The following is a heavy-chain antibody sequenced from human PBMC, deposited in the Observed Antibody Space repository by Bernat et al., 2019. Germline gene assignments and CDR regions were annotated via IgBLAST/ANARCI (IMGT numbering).Heavy chain of an antibody. CDR1: GFTFSSYG. J-gene: IGHJ4*02. V-gene: IGHV3-30*18. Sequence: QVQLVESGGGVVQPGRSLRLSCAASGFTFSSYGTHWVRQAPGKGLEWGAVISYDGSNKYYADSVKGRFTISRDNSKNTLYLQMNSLRAEDTAVYYCAKDRHLYYYDSSGYYDYWGQGTLVTVSS. CDR3: AKDRHLYYYDSSGYYDY. CDR2: ISYDGSNK. D-gene: IGHD3-22*01.